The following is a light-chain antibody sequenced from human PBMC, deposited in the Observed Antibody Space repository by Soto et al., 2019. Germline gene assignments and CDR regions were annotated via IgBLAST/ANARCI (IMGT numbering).Light chain of an antibody. Sequence: EIVLTQSPATLSLSPGERATLSCRASQSVSSYLAWYQQKPGQAPRLLIYDASNRATGISARFSGSGSGTDYTLTISSLEPEDFAVYYGQQRSNWPITFGPGTKVDIK. J-gene: IGKJ3*01. V-gene: IGKV3-11*01. CDR2: DAS. CDR3: QQRSNWPIT. CDR1: QSVSSY.